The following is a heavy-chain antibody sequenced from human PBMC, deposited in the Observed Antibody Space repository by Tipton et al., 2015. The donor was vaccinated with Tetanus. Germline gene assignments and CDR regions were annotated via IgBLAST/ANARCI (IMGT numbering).Heavy chain of an antibody. CDR1: GGSIYNYY. Sequence: TLSLTCTVSGGSIYNYYWTWVRQSPGKAPEWIGYISDSGTTNYNPSLQSRVTIIVDPSRNQFSLKVTSLTAADTAVYYCARRGGRQQMLPKYLDYWGKGTLVTVSS. D-gene: IGHD6-13*01. CDR2: ISDSGTT. CDR3: ARRGGRQQMLPKYLDY. J-gene: IGHJ4*02. V-gene: IGHV4-59*01.